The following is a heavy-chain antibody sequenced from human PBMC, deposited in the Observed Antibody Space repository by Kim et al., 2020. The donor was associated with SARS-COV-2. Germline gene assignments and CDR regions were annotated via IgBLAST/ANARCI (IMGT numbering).Heavy chain of an antibody. V-gene: IGHV1-8*01. Sequence: NSGITGYGEKFQGRVTMTRDTSINTAYMELSSLRSEDRAVYYCARGGGLDYWGQGTLVTVSS. J-gene: IGHJ4*02. CDR3: ARGGGLDY. D-gene: IGHD1-26*01. CDR2: NSGIT.